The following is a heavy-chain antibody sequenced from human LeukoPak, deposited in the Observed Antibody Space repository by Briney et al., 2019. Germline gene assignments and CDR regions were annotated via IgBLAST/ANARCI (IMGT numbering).Heavy chain of an antibody. D-gene: IGHD6-13*01. CDR3: AKTRPLDSSSWSHGDY. V-gene: IGHV3-23*01. J-gene: IGHJ4*02. CDR1: GFTLSSYG. CDR2: ISGSGDST. Sequence: GGSLRLSCAASGFTLSSYGMNWVRQAPGKGLEWDSAISGSGDSTYYGDSVKGRFTISRDNSKNTLYLQMNSLRAEDTAVYYCAKTRPLDSSSWSHGDYWGQGTLVTVSS.